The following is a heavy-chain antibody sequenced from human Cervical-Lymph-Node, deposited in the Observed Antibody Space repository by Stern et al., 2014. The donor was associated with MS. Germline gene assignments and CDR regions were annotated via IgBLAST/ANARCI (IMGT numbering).Heavy chain of an antibody. Sequence: QVQLLQSGAEVKKPGASVKVSCKGSGYTFTAYYIQWVRQAPGQGLEWMGWINPNTGATNNAQKFQGRVTMARDTSISTVYMELSSLTSDDMAVYYCARGIRYSWNNNAPAFDVWGQGTMVTVSS. V-gene: IGHV1-2*02. CDR3: ARGIRYSWNNNAPAFDV. CDR2: INPNTGAT. J-gene: IGHJ3*01. CDR1: GYTFTAYY. D-gene: IGHD1/OR15-1a*01.